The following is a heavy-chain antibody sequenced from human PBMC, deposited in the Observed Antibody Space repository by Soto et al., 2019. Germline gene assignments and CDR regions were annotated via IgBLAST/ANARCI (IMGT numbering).Heavy chain of an antibody. CDR1: GASISGFY. CDR3: VRDGTKTLRDWFDP. D-gene: IGHD1-1*01. J-gene: IGHJ5*02. CDR2: IYATGTT. V-gene: IGHV4-4*07. Sequence: SETLSLTCTVSGASISGFYWSWIRKSAGKGLEWIGRIYATGTTDYNPSLKSRVMMSVDTSKKQFSLKLRSVTAADTAVYYCVRDGTKTLRDWFDPSGQGLSVNVSS.